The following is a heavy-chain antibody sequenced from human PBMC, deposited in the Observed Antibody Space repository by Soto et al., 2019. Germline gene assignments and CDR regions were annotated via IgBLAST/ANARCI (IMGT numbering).Heavy chain of an antibody. CDR1: GFTFSNAW. J-gene: IGHJ6*02. V-gene: IGHV3-15*01. D-gene: IGHD3-10*01. Sequence: PGGSLRLSCAASGFTFSNAWMSWVRQAPGKGLEWVGRIKSKTDGGTTDYAAPVKGRFTIPRDDSKNTLYLQMNSLKTEDTAVYYCTTGSMVRGVPYYYYYGMDVWGQGTTVTVSS. CDR3: TTGSMVRGVPYYYYYGMDV. CDR2: IKSKTDGGTT.